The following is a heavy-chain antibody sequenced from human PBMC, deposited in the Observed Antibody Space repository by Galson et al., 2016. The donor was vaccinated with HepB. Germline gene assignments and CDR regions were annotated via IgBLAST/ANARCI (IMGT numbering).Heavy chain of an antibody. Sequence: SLRLSCAASGFTFDDFVLHWVRQAPGKGLEWVSLISWDGGITFYADSVKGRFTIPRDNSKNSLFLQMNSLRTEDTAFYYCATISTGDYYFNYWGHGTLVTVSS. D-gene: IGHD2-21*02. CDR1: GFTFDDFV. J-gene: IGHJ4*01. V-gene: IGHV3-43*01. CDR3: ATISTGDYYFNY. CDR2: ISWDGGIT.